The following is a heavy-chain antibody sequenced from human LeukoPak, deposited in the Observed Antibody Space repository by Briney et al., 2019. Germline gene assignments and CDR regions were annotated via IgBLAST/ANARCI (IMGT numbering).Heavy chain of an antibody. D-gene: IGHD2-15*01. Sequence: GAPVKVSCKASGGTFSSYAISWVRQAPGQGLEWMGGIIPIFGTANYAQKFQGRVTITADKSTSTAYMELSSLRSEDTAVYYCARDRYCSGGSCSRNDAFDIWGQGTMVTVSS. CDR1: GGTFSSYA. V-gene: IGHV1-69*06. CDR2: IIPIFGTA. CDR3: ARDRYCSGGSCSRNDAFDI. J-gene: IGHJ3*02.